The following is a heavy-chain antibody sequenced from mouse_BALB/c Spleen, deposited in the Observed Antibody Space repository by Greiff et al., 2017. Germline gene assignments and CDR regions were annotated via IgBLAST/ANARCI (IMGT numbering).Heavy chain of an antibody. D-gene: IGHD2-4*01. J-gene: IGHJ3*01. CDR2: ISSGGST. CDR3: ARGYDYDGFAY. V-gene: IGHV5-6-5*01. CDR1: GFTFSSYA. Sequence: LQQSGGGLVKPGGSLKLSCAASGFTFSSYAMSWVRQTPEKRLEWVASISSGGSTYYPDSVKGRFTISRDNARNILYLQMSSLRSEDTAMYYCARGYDYDGFAYWGQGTLVTVSA.